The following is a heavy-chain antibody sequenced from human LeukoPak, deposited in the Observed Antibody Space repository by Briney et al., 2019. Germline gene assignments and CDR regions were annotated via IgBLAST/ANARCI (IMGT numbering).Heavy chain of an antibody. CDR3: ARDLYFYGSGNYVPGFPDY. V-gene: IGHV3-48*04. CDR2: ISSSRSNTV. CDR1: GITFSSYA. Sequence: GGSLRLSCAAPGITFSSYAMNWVRQAPGKGLEWVSYISSSRSNTVYYADSVKGRFTISRDDAKNSLYLQMNSLRAEDTAVYYCARDLYFYGSGNYVPGFPDYWGQGTLVTVSS. J-gene: IGHJ4*02. D-gene: IGHD3-10*01.